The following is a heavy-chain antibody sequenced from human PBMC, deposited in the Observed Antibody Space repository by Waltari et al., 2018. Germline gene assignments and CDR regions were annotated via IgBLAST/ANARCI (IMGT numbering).Heavy chain of an antibody. CDR2: IYSGSTA. CDR1: GFTVSSNS. Sequence: EVQLVESGGGLVQPGGSLRLPCAASGFTVSSNSMSWVRQARGKGLEWISIIYSGSTAYYADTVKGRFTISRDTSTNTLYLQMNSLRVEDTGVYYCARVDAAAGYFYYGMDVWGQGTTVTVSS. CDR3: ARVDAAAGYFYYGMDV. D-gene: IGHD6-13*01. J-gene: IGHJ6*02. V-gene: IGHV3-66*01.